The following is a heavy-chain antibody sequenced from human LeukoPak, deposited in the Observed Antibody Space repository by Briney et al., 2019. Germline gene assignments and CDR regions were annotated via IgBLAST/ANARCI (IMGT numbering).Heavy chain of an antibody. CDR2: IYHNGST. CDR1: GGSISSSFW. D-gene: IGHD1-26*01. CDR3: ARVWELSDAFDI. Sequence: PSETLSLTCAVSGGSISSSFWWSWVRQPPGKGLEWIGEIYHNGSTNYKPSLRSRVTISVDKSKNQFSLKLSSVTAADTAVYYCARVWELSDAFDIWGQGTMVTVSS. V-gene: IGHV4-4*02. J-gene: IGHJ3*02.